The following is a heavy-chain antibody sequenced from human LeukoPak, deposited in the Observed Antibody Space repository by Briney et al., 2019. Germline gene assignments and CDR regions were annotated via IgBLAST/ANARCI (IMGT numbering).Heavy chain of an antibody. Sequence: SETLSLTRAVYGGSFSGYYWSWIRQPPGKGLEWIGSIYYSGTTHYNPSLESRVTISVDTSKNQFSLKLASVTAADTAIYYCAKGAGGFSYYNWFDPWGQGTLVTVSS. V-gene: IGHV4-34*01. J-gene: IGHJ5*02. CDR2: IYYSGTT. CDR3: AKGAGGFSYYNWFDP. CDR1: GGSFSGYY. D-gene: IGHD5-18*01.